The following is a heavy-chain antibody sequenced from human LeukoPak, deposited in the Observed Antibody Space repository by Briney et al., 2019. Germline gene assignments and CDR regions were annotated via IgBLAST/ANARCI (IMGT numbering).Heavy chain of an antibody. V-gene: IGHV3-21*01. Sequence: GGSLRLSCAASGFTFSSYSMNWVRQAPGKGLEWVSSISSSSSYIYYADSVKGRFTISRDNAKNSLYLQMNSLRAEDTAVYYCARSFSAREYFEHWGQGTLVTVSS. CDR2: ISSSSSYI. CDR3: ARSFSAREYFEH. J-gene: IGHJ1*01. CDR1: GFTFSSYS. D-gene: IGHD6-6*01.